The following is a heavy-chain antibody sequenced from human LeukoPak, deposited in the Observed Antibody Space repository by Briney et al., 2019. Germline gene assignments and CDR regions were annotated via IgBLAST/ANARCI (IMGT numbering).Heavy chain of an antibody. CDR3: TRDRTTITLFEL. CDR1: GFSISSYW. J-gene: IGHJ4*02. CDR2: ISPDGSTT. Sequence: GGSLRLSCAASGFSISSYWMHWVRQVPGKGLVWVSRISPDGSTTGYADSVKGRFPASRDNARNTLYLQINSLRAEDSAVYYCTRDRTTITLFELWGQGTLVTVSS. V-gene: IGHV3-74*01. D-gene: IGHD4-11*01.